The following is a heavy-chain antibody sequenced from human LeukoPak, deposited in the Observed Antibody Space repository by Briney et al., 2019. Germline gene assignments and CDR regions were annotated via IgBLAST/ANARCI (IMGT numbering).Heavy chain of an antibody. J-gene: IGHJ4*02. Sequence: ASVKVSCKASGYTFTSYGISWVRQAPGQGLEWMGWISAYNGNTNYAQKLQGRVTMTTDTSTSTAYMELRSLRSDDTAVYYCARDRRYSRVDSAMASFDYWGQGTLVTVSS. V-gene: IGHV1-18*04. CDR1: GYTFTSYG. D-gene: IGHD5-18*01. CDR3: ARDRRYSRVDSAMASFDY. CDR2: ISAYNGNT.